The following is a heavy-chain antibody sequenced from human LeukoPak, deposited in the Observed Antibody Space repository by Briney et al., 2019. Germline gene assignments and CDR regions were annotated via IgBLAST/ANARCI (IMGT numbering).Heavy chain of an antibody. V-gene: IGHV4-30-4*01. Sequence: SETLSLTCTVSGGSISSGDYYWSWIRQPPGKGLEWIGYIYYSGGTYYNPSLKSRVTISVDTSKNQFSLKLSSVTAADTAVYYCARVCASGYLYWGQGTLVTVSS. CDR3: ARVCASGYLY. D-gene: IGHD3-3*01. CDR1: GGSISSGDYY. J-gene: IGHJ4*02. CDR2: IYYSGGT.